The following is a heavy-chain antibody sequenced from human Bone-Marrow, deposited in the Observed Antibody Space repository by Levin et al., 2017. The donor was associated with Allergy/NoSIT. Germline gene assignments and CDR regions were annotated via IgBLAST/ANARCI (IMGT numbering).Heavy chain of an antibody. CDR3: SRDVGIAVAATQNPPEGYFDP. CDR1: GFTFSRYG. Sequence: GESLKISCAASGFTFSRYGMHWVRQAPGKGLEWLAVISYDGNHKYYADSVKGRFTISRDNSNNTLYLQMNSLRTEDTALYYCSRDVGIAVAATQNPPEGYFDPWGQGTLVTVSS. V-gene: IGHV3-30*03. D-gene: IGHD6-19*01. CDR2: ISYDGNHK. J-gene: IGHJ5*02.